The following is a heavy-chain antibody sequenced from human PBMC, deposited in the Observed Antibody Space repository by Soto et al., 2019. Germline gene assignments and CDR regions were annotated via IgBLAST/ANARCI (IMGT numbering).Heavy chain of an antibody. Sequence: PSETLSLTCAVSGGSISSGGYSWSWIRQPPGKGLEWIGYIYHSGSTYYNPSLKSRVTISVDRSKNQFSLKLSSVTAADTAVYYCARDHRLQGFDYWGQGTLVTVSS. CDR3: ARDHRLQGFDY. V-gene: IGHV4-30-2*01. CDR1: GGSISSGGYS. CDR2: IYHSGST. J-gene: IGHJ4*02. D-gene: IGHD6-25*01.